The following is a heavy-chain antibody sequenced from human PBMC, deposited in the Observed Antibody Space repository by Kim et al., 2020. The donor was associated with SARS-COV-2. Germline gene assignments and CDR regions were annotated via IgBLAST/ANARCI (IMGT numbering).Heavy chain of an antibody. J-gene: IGHJ4*02. CDR3: AINGFVSSGWKGSDFDY. CDR1: GYTFTSYG. Sequence: ASVKVSCKASGYTFTSYGISWVRQAPGQGLEWMGWISAYNGNTNYAQKLQGRVTMTTDTSTSTAYMELRSLRSDDTAVYYCAINGFVSSGWKGSDFDYWGQGTLVTVSS. V-gene: IGHV1-18*01. CDR2: ISAYNGNT. D-gene: IGHD6-19*01.